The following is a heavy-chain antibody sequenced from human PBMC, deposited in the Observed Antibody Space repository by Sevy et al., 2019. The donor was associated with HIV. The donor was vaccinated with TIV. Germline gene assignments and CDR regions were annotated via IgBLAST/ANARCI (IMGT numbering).Heavy chain of an antibody. D-gene: IGHD2-8*01. Sequence: GESLKISCAVSGFSFSHYAFHWVRQAPGKGLEWVSLISYDGTYKYYADSVKGRFTISRDNSKNTLYLKMNSLRGNDTAVYYCAGVAVSYCTNDCYHRFDYWGPGALVTVSS. J-gene: IGHJ4*02. CDR3: AGVAVSYCTNDCYHRFDY. CDR2: ISYDGTYK. V-gene: IGHV3-30-3*01. CDR1: GFSFSHYA.